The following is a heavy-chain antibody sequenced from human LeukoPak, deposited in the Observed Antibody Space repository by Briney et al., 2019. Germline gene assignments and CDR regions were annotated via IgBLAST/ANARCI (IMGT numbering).Heavy chain of an antibody. D-gene: IGHD2-15*01. V-gene: IGHV3-23*01. CDR3: AKQADIVVVVAATLFDY. Sequence: GGSLRLSCAASGFTFSSYAMSWVRQAPGKGLEWVSAISGSGGSTYYADSVKGRFTISRDNSKNTLYLQMNSLRAEDTAVYYCAKQADIVVVVAATLFDYWGQGTLVTVSS. CDR2: ISGSGGST. CDR1: GFTFSSYA. J-gene: IGHJ4*02.